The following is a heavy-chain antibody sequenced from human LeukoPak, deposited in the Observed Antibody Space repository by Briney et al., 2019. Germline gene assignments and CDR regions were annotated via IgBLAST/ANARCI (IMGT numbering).Heavy chain of an antibody. CDR3: AILGXCGGTXXXXREDY. CDR2: INPNSGGT. J-gene: IGHJ4*02. Sequence: ASVKVSCKASGYTFTGYYMHWVRQAPGLGLEWMGWINPNSGGTNYAQKFLGRVTMTRDTSISTAYMELSRLRSDDTAVYYCAILGXCGGTXXXXREDYWGQGXLVTVS. V-gene: IGHV1-2*02. D-gene: IGHD2-2*01. CDR1: GYTFTGYY.